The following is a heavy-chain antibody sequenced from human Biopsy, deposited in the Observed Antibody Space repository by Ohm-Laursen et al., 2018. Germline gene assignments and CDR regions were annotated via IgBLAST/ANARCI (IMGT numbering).Heavy chain of an antibody. V-gene: IGHV4-59*01. CDR3: ASHPVLSEYFRH. CDR1: GASIDSYY. Sequence: SETLSLTCTVSGASIDSYYWSWIRQPPGKGLEWIGYIYHARASRYNSSLNSRVTISIDASENQFSMKLYSVTAADTAVYYCASHPVLSEYFRHWGQGTLVTVSS. CDR2: IYHARAS. J-gene: IGHJ1*01. D-gene: IGHD2/OR15-2a*01.